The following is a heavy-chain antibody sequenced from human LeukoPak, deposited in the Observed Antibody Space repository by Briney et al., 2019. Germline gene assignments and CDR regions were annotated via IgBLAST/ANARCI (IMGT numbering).Heavy chain of an antibody. D-gene: IGHD3-22*01. CDR2: IFPRDSDT. CDR3: ARNPYYYDSSGYYYDY. J-gene: IGHJ4*02. Sequence: GESLKISCQGSGYTFTNYWIGWVRQMPGKGLEWMGFIFPRDSDTTYSPSFQGQVTISADKSINTAYLQWSSLKASDTAMYYCARNPYYYDSSGYYYDYWGQGTLVTVSS. V-gene: IGHV5-51*01. CDR1: GYTFTNYW.